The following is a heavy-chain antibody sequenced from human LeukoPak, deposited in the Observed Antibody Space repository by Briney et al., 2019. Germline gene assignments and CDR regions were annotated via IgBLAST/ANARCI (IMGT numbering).Heavy chain of an antibody. V-gene: IGHV3-23*01. CDR3: XXXXXXTRGPYYYYMDV. CDR1: GFTFSTYG. J-gene: IGHJ6*03. Sequence: GGSLRLSCAASGFTFSTYGMSWVRQAPGKGLEWVSAISGSGGSTYYADSVKGRFTISRDNSKNTLYLQMNSLRAEDRAVYYCXXXXXXTRGPYYYYMDVWGKGTTVTVSS. CDR2: ISGSGGST.